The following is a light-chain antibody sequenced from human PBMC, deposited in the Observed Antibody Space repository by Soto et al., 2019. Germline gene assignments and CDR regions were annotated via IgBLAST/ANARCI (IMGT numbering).Light chain of an antibody. V-gene: IGKV1-39*01. Sequence: DIQMTQSPSSLSASLGDRVTIACRASQSINIYLSWYQQEPGKAPKLLMYDASSLQSGVPSRFSGSGSGTHFTLTISSLQREDFATYYCQQNYRTPLTFGGGTKVEIK. J-gene: IGKJ4*01. CDR1: QSINIY. CDR3: QQNYRTPLT. CDR2: DAS.